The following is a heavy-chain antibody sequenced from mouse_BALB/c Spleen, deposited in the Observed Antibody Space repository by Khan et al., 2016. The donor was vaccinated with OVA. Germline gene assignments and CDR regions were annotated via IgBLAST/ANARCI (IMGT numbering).Heavy chain of an antibody. J-gene: IGHJ3*01. CDR2: INPSNGYT. Sequence: QVQLQQPGAELVKPGASMKLSCKASGYTFTSYNMYWVKQRPGQGLEWIGGINPSNGYTNFNEKFKSKATLTVDKSSSTAYMHLSGLTSEDAAVYYGTRGGAWATMISGFAYWGQGTLVTVSA. CDR1: GYTFTSYN. V-gene: IGHV1S81*02. D-gene: IGHD2-4*01. CDR3: TRGGAWATMISGFAY.